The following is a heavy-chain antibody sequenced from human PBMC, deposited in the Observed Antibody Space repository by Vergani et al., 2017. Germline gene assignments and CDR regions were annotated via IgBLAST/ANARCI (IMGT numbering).Heavy chain of an antibody. D-gene: IGHD4-11*01. V-gene: IGHV4-59*01. Sequence: QVQLQESGPGLVKPSETLSLTCTVSGGSISSYYWSWIRQPPGKGLEWIGYIYYSGSTNYNPSLKRRVTISVDTSKNQFSLELSSVTAADTAVYYCARFARLQVSPLDYWGQGTLVTVSS. CDR2: IYYSGST. J-gene: IGHJ4*02. CDR1: GGSISSYY. CDR3: ARFARLQVSPLDY.